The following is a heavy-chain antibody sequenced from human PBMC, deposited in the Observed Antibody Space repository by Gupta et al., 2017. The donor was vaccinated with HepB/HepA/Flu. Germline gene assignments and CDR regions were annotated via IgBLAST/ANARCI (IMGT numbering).Heavy chain of an antibody. D-gene: IGHD3-22*01. V-gene: IGHV3-48*03. CDR2: ISSSGRTR. Sequence: EVQLVESGGGLVQPGGSLRLSCAASGFTFSSYEMNWVRQAPGRGLEWVSYISSSGRTRDDADSVKGRFTTSRDNAKNSLYLQMNRLRAEDTAVYDGARWTGVVFAYGGQGTMVTVSS. J-gene: IGHJ4*02. CDR3: ARWTGVVFAY. CDR1: GFTFSSYE.